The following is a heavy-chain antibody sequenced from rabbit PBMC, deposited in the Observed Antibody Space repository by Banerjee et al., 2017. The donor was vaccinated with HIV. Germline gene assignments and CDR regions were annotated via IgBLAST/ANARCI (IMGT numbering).Heavy chain of an antibody. D-gene: IGHD6-1*01. Sequence: QSLEESGGDLVKPGSSLTLTCTASGFSFSGSYWICWVRQAPGKGLEWIGCIYTGSSGSTYYASWAKGRFTISKTSSTTVTLQMTSLTAADTATYFCVRDQTVYYTYGYAGYAYANLWGQGTLVTVS. CDR1: GFSFSGSYW. CDR2: IYTGSSGST. J-gene: IGHJ4*01. CDR3: VRDQTVYYTYGYAGYAYANL. V-gene: IGHV1S40*01.